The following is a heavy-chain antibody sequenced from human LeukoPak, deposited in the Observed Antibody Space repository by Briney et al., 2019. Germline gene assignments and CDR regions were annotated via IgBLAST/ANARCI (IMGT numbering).Heavy chain of an antibody. J-gene: IGHJ4*02. V-gene: IGHV3-23*01. CDR2: ISGSGGST. D-gene: IGHD1-26*01. CDR3: AKGNLRIVGAPLDY. Sequence: GGSLRLSCAASGFTFSSYAMSWVRQAPGKGLEWVSAISGSGGSTYYADSVKGRFTISRDNSKNTLYLQMNSLRAEDTAVYYCAKGNLRIVGAPLDYWGQGTLVTVSS. CDR1: GFTFSSYA.